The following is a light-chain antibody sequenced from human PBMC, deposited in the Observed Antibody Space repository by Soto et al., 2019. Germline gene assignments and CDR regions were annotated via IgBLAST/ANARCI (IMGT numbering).Light chain of an antibody. CDR2: AAS. Sequence: EIVMTQSPVTLSVSPGERATLSCRASQSVNSNLAWYQQKPGRAPSLLIYAASTRATGTPARFTGSGSGTKFTLTIDSLQPEDSAVYYCHQYNNWRQTFGQGTKVDIK. V-gene: IGKV3D-15*01. CDR1: QSVNSN. CDR3: HQYNNWRQT. J-gene: IGKJ1*01.